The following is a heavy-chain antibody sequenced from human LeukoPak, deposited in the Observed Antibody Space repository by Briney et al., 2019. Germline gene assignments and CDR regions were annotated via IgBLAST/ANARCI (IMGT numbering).Heavy chain of an antibody. CDR2: IYYSGST. J-gene: IGHJ6*02. CDR3: ARDQAVTNYYYYYGMDV. Sequence: SQTLSLTCTVSGGSISSGGYYWSWIRQHPGKGLEWIGYIYYSGSTYYSPSLKSRVTISVDTSKNQFSLKLSSVTAADTAVYYCARDQAVTNYYYYYGMDVWGQGTTVTVSS. V-gene: IGHV4-31*03. CDR1: GGSISSGGYY. D-gene: IGHD4-17*01.